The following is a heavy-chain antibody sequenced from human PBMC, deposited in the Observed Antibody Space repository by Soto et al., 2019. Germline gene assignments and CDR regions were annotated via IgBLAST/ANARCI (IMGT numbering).Heavy chain of an antibody. CDR2: ISWNSGSI. V-gene: IGHV3-9*01. J-gene: IGHJ3*02. CDR3: AKDGASSLGCSGGSCYHDAFDI. CDR1: GFTFDDYA. D-gene: IGHD2-15*01. Sequence: GGSLRLSCAASGFTFDDYAMHWVRQAPGKGLEWVSGISWNSGSIGYADSVKGRFTISRDNAKNSLYLQMNSLRAEDTALYYCAKDGASSLGCSGGSCYHDAFDIWGQGTMVTVSS.